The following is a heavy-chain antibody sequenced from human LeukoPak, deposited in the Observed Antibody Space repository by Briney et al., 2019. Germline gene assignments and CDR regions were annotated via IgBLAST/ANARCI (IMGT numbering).Heavy chain of an antibody. D-gene: IGHD4-17*01. CDR3: ARRGESASYGDYRFDY. CDR2: ISGSSGLT. CDR1: GFTFSNHA. J-gene: IGHJ4*02. V-gene: IGHV3-23*01. Sequence: PGGSLRLSCAASGFTFSNHAMRWVRQAPGRGLEWVSAISGSSGLTYYADSVKGRFTISRDNSKNTLFLQMNSLRAEDTAVYYCARRGESASYGDYRFDYWGQGTLVTVSS.